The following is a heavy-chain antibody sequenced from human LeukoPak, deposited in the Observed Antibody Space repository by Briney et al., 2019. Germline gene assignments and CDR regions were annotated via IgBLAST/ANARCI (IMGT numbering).Heavy chain of an antibody. CDR3: ARTIAVAGTDEPIGY. Sequence: GGSLRLSCAASGFTFSSYSMNWVRQAPGKGLEWVSSVSPSRSHTYYADSVKGRFTISRDNAKNSLYLQMNSLRAEDTAVYYCARTIAVAGTDEPIGYWGQGTLVTVSS. CDR2: VSPSRSHT. J-gene: IGHJ4*02. D-gene: IGHD6-19*01. CDR1: GFTFSSYS. V-gene: IGHV3-21*01.